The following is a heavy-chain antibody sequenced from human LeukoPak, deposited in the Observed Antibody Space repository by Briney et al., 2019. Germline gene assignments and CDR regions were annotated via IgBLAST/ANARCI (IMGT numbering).Heavy chain of an antibody. D-gene: IGHD1-1*01. J-gene: IGHJ4*02. CDR3: ARDIRGTFDH. CDR1: GFTFSRDW. Sequence: QPGRSLRLSCAASGFTFSRDWMTWLRQTPGKGLEWVANIKQDGNEIYYVDSVKGRFTISRDNAKNSLYLQMNSLRVEDTAVYYCARDIRGTFDHWGQGTLVTVSS. V-gene: IGHV3-7*01. CDR2: IKQDGNEI.